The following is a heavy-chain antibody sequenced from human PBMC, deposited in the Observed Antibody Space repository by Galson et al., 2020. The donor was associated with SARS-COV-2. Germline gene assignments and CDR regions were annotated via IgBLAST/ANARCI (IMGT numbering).Heavy chain of an antibody. J-gene: IGHJ5*02. D-gene: IGHD6-13*01. CDR1: GGSISSYY. CDR2: IYDSGST. V-gene: IGHV4-59*01. CDR3: ARAGGSSWFRNWFDP. Sequence: SQTLSLTCTVSGGSISSYYWCWIRQPPGKGLEWIGYIYDSGSTNYNPSLKSRVTISVDTSKNQFSLKLTSVTAADTAVYYCARAGGSSWFRNWFDPWGQGTLVTVSS.